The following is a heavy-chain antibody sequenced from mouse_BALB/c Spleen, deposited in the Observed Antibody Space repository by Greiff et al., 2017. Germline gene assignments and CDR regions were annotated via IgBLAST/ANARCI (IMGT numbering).Heavy chain of an antibody. CDR2: ISSGGSYT. J-gene: IGHJ1*01. V-gene: IGHV5-9-4*01. D-gene: IGHD1-1*01. CDR3: ARSSSPYFDV. CDR1: GFTFSSYA. Sequence: EVKLVESGGGLVKPGGSLKLSCAASGFTFSSYAMSWVRQSPEKRLEWVAEISSGGSYTYYPDTVTGRFTISRDNAKNTLYLEMSSLRSEDTAMYYCARSSSPYFDVWGAGTTVTVSS.